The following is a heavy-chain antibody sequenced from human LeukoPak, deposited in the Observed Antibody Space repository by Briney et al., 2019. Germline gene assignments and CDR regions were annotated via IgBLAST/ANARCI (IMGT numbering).Heavy chain of an antibody. CDR1: GGSISSSSYY. J-gene: IGHJ6*03. Sequence: PSETLSLTCTVSGGSISSSSYYWGWIRQPPGKGLEWIGYIYYSGSTNYNPSLKSRVTISVDTSKNQFSLKLSSVTAADTAVYYCARETGTYYYYYMDVWGKGTTVTVSS. V-gene: IGHV4-61*05. CDR2: IYYSGST. D-gene: IGHD1-1*01. CDR3: ARETGTYYYYYMDV.